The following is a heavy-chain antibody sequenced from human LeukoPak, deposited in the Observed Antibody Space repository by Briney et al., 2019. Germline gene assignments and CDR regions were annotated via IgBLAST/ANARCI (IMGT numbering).Heavy chain of an antibody. V-gene: IGHV3-30*04. CDR1: GFTFSSSA. J-gene: IGHJ4*02. D-gene: IGHD2-2*02. CDR2: ISYDGSNK. CDR3: ARGSLGHCDSTSCFTQFDY. Sequence: PGGSLRLSCAASGFTFSSSAIHWVRQAPGKGLEWVAVISYDGSNKNYADSVKGRFTISRDNSKNTLYLQMNSLRAEDTAVYYCARGSLGHCDSTSCFTQFDYWGQGTLVTVSS.